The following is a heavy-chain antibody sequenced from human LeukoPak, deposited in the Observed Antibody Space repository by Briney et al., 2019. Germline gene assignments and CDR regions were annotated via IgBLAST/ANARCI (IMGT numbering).Heavy chain of an antibody. CDR2: IYYSGST. Sequence: SETLSLTCTVSGGSISSSYWSGIRQPPGKGLEWIGYIYYSGSTNYNPSVKSRVTISVDTSKNQFSLKLNSVTAADTAAYYCASGGLQGAMDVWGQGTTVTVSS. J-gene: IGHJ6*02. CDR3: ASGGLQGAMDV. V-gene: IGHV4-59*01. CDR1: GGSISSSY.